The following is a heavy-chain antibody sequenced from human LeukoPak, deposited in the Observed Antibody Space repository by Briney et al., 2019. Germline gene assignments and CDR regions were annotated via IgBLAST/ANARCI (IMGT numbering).Heavy chain of an antibody. CDR1: GGSISPYY. V-gene: IGHV4-59*08. J-gene: IGHJ4*02. Sequence: PSETLSLTCTVSGGSISPYYWSWIRQPPGRGLEWIAFIPYSGRTNSNPSLKSRVTLSVDTSKNQFSLKLISVTAADTAVYHCARYISSGNDYWGQGSLVTVSS. D-gene: IGHD6-13*01. CDR2: IPYSGRT. CDR3: ARYISSGNDY.